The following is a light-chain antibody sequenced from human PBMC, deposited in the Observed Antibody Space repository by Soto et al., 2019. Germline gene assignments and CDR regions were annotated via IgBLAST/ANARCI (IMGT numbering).Light chain of an antibody. Sequence: DIQMTQSPSSLSASVGDRVTITCQASQDISNYLNWYQQKQGKAPKLLLYDASNLETGVQSRFSGSGSGTDFTFTISSLQPEDISTYYCQQYDNLPLTFGGGTKVEIK. CDR1: QDISNY. V-gene: IGKV1-33*01. CDR2: DAS. CDR3: QQYDNLPLT. J-gene: IGKJ4*01.